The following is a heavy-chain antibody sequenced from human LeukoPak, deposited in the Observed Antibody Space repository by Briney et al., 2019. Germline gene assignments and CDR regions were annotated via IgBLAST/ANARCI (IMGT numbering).Heavy chain of an antibody. D-gene: IGHD3-22*01. J-gene: IGHJ4*02. CDR1: GFTFSSYA. Sequence: GGSLRLSCAASGFTFSSYAMHWVRQAPGKGLEWVAVIWYDGSNKYYADSVKGRSTISRDNSKNTLYLQMNSLRADDTAVYYCAKVTDSSGYFPSDYWGQGTLVTVTS. V-gene: IGHV3-33*06. CDR2: IWYDGSNK. CDR3: AKVTDSSGYFPSDY.